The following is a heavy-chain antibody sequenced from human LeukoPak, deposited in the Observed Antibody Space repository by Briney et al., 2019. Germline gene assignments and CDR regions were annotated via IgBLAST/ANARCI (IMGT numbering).Heavy chain of an antibody. CDR3: ARPPSRAAPGPFDY. Sequence: GESLNISCEASGYSFSSYWIGWVRQTPGKGLEWMGINFPGDSDTRYTTSFHRQVTISADKSISTAYLQWSSLKASDTAMYYCARPPSRAAPGPFDYWGQGTLVTVSS. D-gene: IGHD6-13*01. CDR1: GYSFSSYW. CDR2: NFPGDSDT. V-gene: IGHV5-51*01. J-gene: IGHJ4*02.